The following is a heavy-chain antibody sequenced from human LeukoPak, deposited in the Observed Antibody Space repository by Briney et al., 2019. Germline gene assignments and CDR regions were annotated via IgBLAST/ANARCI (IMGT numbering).Heavy chain of an antibody. J-gene: IGHJ4*02. CDR2: ISSSSSYI. Sequence: WESLTLSCAASGFTFSSYSMNWVRQAPGKGLEWVSSISSSSSYIYYADSVKGRFTISRDNAKNSLYLQMNSLRADDTAVYYCARYYYDRSAFDYWGQGTLVTVSS. CDR3: ARYYYDRSAFDY. V-gene: IGHV3-21*01. CDR1: GFTFSSYS. D-gene: IGHD3-22*01.